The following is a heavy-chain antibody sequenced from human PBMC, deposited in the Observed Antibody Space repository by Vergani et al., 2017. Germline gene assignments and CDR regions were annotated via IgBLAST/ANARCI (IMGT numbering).Heavy chain of an antibody. J-gene: IGHJ4*02. CDR3: ARDDYGNVDY. Sequence: EVQLVESGGGLVQPGRSLRLSCAASGFTFDDYAMHWVRQAPGKGLEWVSGISWNSGSIGYADSVKGRFTISRDNSKNTLYLQMNSLRAEDTAVYYCARDDYGNVDYWGQGTLVTVSS. CDR1: GFTFDDYA. CDR2: ISWNSGSI. D-gene: IGHD4-17*01. V-gene: IGHV3-9*01.